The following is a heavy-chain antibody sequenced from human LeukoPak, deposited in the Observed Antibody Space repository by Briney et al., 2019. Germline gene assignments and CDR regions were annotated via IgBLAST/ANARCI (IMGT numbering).Heavy chain of an antibody. CDR2: INPNSGGT. J-gene: IGHJ4*02. D-gene: IGHD6-13*01. V-gene: IGHV1-2*02. Sequence: ASVKVSCKASGYTFTSYDINWVRQATGQGLEWMGWINPNSGGTNYAQKFQGRVTMTRDTSISTAYMELSRLRSDDTAVYYCARDGGLRLAAAGTNGYWGQGTLVTVSS. CDR3: ARDGGLRLAAAGTNGY. CDR1: GYTFTSYD.